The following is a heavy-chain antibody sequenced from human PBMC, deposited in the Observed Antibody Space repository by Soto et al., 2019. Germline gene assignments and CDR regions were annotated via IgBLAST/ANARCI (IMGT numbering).Heavy chain of an antibody. CDR1: GFSFGDYA. Sequence: GGSLRLSCTTSGFSFGDYAMTWVRQAPGKGLEWVGFIRNPGYGGATEYATSVKGRFIISRDDSMSSAYLQLNSLKVDDSAVYYCVRGSFGYYGPWGQGTLVTVSS. V-gene: IGHV3-49*04. CDR2: IRNPGYGGAT. CDR3: VRGSFGYYGP. J-gene: IGHJ5*02. D-gene: IGHD3-3*01.